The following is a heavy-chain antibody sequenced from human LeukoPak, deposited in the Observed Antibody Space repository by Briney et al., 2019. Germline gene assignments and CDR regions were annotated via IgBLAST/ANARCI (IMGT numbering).Heavy chain of an antibody. CDR2: IYYSRGT. Sequence: PSETLSLTCTVSGGSITTYYWSWIRQPPGKGLEWIGYIYYSRGTMYNPSLKSRVTISIDTSKSQLSLKVNSVTAADTAVYYCAKDLKYSSGWELPPIDAFDTWGQGTMVTVSS. CDR1: GGSITTYY. V-gene: IGHV4-59*12. D-gene: IGHD6-19*01. CDR3: AKDLKYSSGWELPPIDAFDT. J-gene: IGHJ3*02.